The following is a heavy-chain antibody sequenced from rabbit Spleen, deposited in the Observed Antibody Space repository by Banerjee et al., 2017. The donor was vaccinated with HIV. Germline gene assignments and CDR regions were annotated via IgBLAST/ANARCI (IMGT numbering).Heavy chain of an antibody. J-gene: IGHJ4*01. Sequence: QEQLVESGGGLVRPEGSLTLTCTASGFSFSSNYYMCWVRQAPGKGLECIACIYAGSSASTCYANWAQGRFTNSKPASATVTLQMPSLTAADPATSFCARDLTDIIGRNFSWWDPGPLVTVS. CDR2: IYAGSSAST. CDR3: ARDLTDIIGRNFSW. V-gene: IGHV1S45*01. CDR1: GFSFSSNYY. D-gene: IGHD7-1*01.